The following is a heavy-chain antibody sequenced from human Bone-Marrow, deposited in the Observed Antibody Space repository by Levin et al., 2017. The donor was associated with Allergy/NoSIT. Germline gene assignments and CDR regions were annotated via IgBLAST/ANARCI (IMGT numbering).Heavy chain of an antibody. CDR1: GYSFTTYW. CDR3: ARNDRGNYYYYGMDV. Sequence: GESLKISCKGSGYSFTTYWIAWVRQMPGKGLEWMGIIYPGDSDTRYSPSFQGQVTISADKSISTAYLQWSSLKASDTAMYYCARNDRGNYYYYGMDVWGQGTTVTVSS. J-gene: IGHJ6*02. V-gene: IGHV5-51*01. CDR2: IYPGDSDT. D-gene: IGHD3-9*01.